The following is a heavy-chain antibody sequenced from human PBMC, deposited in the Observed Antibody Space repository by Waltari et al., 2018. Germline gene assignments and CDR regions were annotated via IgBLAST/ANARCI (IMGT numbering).Heavy chain of an antibody. Sequence: QLQLQESGPGLVRPSETLSLTCSFAGGSFSSGSFYWGWIRQSPGKGLEWIGSIYYSGSTDYNSNLKSRVTISGDTSKNQFSLKLSSVTAADTAVYYCARHWKKSGYRFDPWGQGTLVTVSS. CDR1: GGSFSSGSFY. D-gene: IGHD5-12*01. CDR3: ARHWKKSGYRFDP. V-gene: IGHV4-39*01. CDR2: IYYSGST. J-gene: IGHJ5*02.